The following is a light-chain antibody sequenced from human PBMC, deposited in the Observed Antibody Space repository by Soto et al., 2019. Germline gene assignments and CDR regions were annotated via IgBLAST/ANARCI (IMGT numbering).Light chain of an antibody. V-gene: IGKV3-20*01. Sequence: ESVLTQSPGTLSLSPGERATLSCRASQSVSSTYLVWYQQKPGQAPRLLIYGATSRASGIPDRFSGSGSGTDFTLTISRLEPEDFAVYYCQQYGSSPRTLGQGTKVDIK. CDR3: QQYGSSPRT. CDR2: GAT. CDR1: QSVSSTY. J-gene: IGKJ1*01.